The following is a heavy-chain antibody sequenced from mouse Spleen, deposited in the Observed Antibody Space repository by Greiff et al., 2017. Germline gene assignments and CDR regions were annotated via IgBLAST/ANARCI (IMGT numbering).Heavy chain of an antibody. CDR3: TELLSPFDY. D-gene: IGHD2-1*01. Sequence: VQLQESGAELVRPGASVTLSCKASGYTFTDYEMHWVKQTPVHGLEWIGAIDPETGGTAYNQKFKGKAILTADKSSSTAYMELRSLTSEDSAVYYCTELLSPFDYWGQGTTLTVSS. J-gene: IGHJ2*01. CDR1: GYTFTDYE. CDR2: IDPETGGT. V-gene: IGHV1-15*01.